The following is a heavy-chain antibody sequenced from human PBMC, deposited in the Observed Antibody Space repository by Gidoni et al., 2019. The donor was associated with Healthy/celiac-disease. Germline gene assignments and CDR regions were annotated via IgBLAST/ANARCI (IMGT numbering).Heavy chain of an antibody. CDR3: ARGLGSGLPRKFDY. CDR2: INHSGST. J-gene: IGHJ4*02. V-gene: IGHV4-34*01. CDR1: GGSISGYY. D-gene: IGHD6-19*01. Sequence: QVLLQQCGAGLLKPSETLSPTCAVYGGSISGYYWSWLRQPPGKGLEWIGVINHSGSTNYNPSLKSRVTISVDTSKNQFSLKLGSVTAADTAVYCCARGLGSGLPRKFDYWGQGTLVTVSS.